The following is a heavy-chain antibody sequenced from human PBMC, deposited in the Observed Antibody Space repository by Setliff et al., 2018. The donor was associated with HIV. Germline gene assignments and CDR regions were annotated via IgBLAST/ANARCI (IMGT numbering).Heavy chain of an antibody. V-gene: IGHV4-59*11. J-gene: IGHJ2*01. Sequence: SETLSLTCTVSGASISSHYWTWIRQPPGKGLEWIGSIYSSGSTNYNPSLKSRLTISLDTSENQLSLKFNSVAAADTAVYFCAREIGITKSPYWYFDLWGRGTLVTVSS. CDR2: IYSSGST. CDR3: AREIGITKSPYWYFDL. CDR1: GASISSHY. D-gene: IGHD2-21*01.